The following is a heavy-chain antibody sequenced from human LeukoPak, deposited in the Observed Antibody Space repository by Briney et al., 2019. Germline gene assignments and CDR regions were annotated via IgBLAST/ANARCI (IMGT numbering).Heavy chain of an antibody. J-gene: IGHJ4*03. CDR1: GFTFSSYS. CDR3: SRHHGSSWHFDY. Sequence: GGSLRLSCAASGFTFSSYSMNWVRQAPGKGLEWVSSISSSSSYIYYADSVKGRFTISRDNAKNSLYLQMNSLRAEDTAVYYCSRHHGSSWHFDYWGQGTTVTVSS. D-gene: IGHD6-13*01. V-gene: IGHV3-21*04. CDR2: ISSSSSYI.